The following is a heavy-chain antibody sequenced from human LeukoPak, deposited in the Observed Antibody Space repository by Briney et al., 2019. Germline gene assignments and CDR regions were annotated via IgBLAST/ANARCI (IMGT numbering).Heavy chain of an antibody. D-gene: IGHD6-19*01. V-gene: IGHV1-18*01. CDR3: ARDLPPYSSGLYVPKYYYYGMDV. CDR1: GYTFTSYG. Sequence: ASVKVSCKASGYTFTSYGVSWVRQAPGQGLEWMGWISAYNGNTNYAQKLQGRVTMTTDTSTSTAYMELRSLRSDDTAVYYCARDLPPYSSGLYVPKYYYYGMDVWGQGTTVTVSS. J-gene: IGHJ6*02. CDR2: ISAYNGNT.